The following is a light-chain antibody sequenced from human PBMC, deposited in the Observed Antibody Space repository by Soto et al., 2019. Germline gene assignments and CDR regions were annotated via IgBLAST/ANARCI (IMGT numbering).Light chain of an antibody. CDR3: LQEYNYPRT. CDR1: QGIRDE. Sequence: AIQMTQFPASLSASVGDRVTITCRASQGIRDELAWYQQKPGKAPTLLIYGASRLESRVPSRFSGSGSGTDFSLTIYSLRPEDSATYFCLQEYNYPRTFGQGTKRQIK. CDR2: GAS. J-gene: IGKJ2*01. V-gene: IGKV1-6*01.